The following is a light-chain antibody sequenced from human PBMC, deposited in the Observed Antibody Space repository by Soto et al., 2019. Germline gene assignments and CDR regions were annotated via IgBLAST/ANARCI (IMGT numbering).Light chain of an antibody. J-gene: IGLJ1*01. Sequence: QSVLTQPASVSGSPGQSITISCTGTSSDVGGYNYVSWYQQHPGKAPKLMIYDVSNRPSGVSNRFSGSKSGNTASLTISGLQAEDEADYSCSSYTTSSTHVLGPVTKVTV. CDR1: SSDVGGYNY. CDR3: SSYTTSSTHV. V-gene: IGLV2-14*01. CDR2: DVS.